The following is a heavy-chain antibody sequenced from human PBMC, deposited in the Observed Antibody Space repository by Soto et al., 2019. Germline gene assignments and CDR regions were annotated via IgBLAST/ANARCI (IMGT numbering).Heavy chain of an antibody. D-gene: IGHD5-12*01. CDR3: AREGDIVARYFDY. CDR1: GGSISSGDYY. V-gene: IGHV4-30-4*01. Sequence: QVQLQESGPGLVKPSQTLSLTCTVSGGSISSGDYYWSWIRQPPGKGLEWIGYIYYSGSTYYNPSLKSRVTISVDSSKNQFSLKLSSVTAADTAVDYCAREGDIVARYFDYWGQGTLVTVSS. J-gene: IGHJ4*02. CDR2: IYYSGST.